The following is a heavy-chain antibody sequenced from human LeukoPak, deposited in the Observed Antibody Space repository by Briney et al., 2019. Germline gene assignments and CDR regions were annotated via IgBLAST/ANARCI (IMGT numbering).Heavy chain of an antibody. D-gene: IGHD3-10*01. V-gene: IGHV1-8*01. Sequence: ASVKVSCKASGYTFTSYDINCVRQATGQGLEWMGWMNPNSGNTGYAQKFQGRVTMTRNTSISTAYMELSSLRSEDTAVYYCASRPMVRGVATAVDYWGQGTLVTVSS. CDR1: GYTFTSYD. CDR3: ASRPMVRGVATAVDY. CDR2: MNPNSGNT. J-gene: IGHJ4*02.